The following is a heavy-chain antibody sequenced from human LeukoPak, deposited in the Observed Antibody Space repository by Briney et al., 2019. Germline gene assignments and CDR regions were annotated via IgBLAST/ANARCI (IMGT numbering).Heavy chain of an antibody. V-gene: IGHV3-48*04. CDR3: ARGPYRQQLVLGY. CDR1: GFTFSSYS. CDR2: ISSSSSTI. D-gene: IGHD6-13*01. Sequence: GGSLRLSCAASGFTFSSYSMNWVRQAPGKGLEWVSYISSSSSTIYYADSVKGRFTISRDNAKNSLYLQMNSLRAEDTAVYYCARGPYRQQLVLGYWGQGTLVTVSS. J-gene: IGHJ4*02.